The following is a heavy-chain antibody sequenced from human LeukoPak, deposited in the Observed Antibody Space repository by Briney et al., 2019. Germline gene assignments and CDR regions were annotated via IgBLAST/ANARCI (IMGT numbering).Heavy chain of an antibody. V-gene: IGHV3-23*01. CDR1: GFTFSSYA. CDR3: AKRGVVIRVILVGFHKEAYYFDS. Sequence: PGGSLRLSCAASGFTFSSYAMSWVRQAPGKGLEWVAGISDSGGRTNYADSVKGRSTISRDNPKNTLYLQMNSLRAEDTAVYFCAKRGVVIRVILVGFHKEAYYFDSWGQGALVTVSS. CDR2: ISDSGGRT. D-gene: IGHD3-22*01. J-gene: IGHJ4*02.